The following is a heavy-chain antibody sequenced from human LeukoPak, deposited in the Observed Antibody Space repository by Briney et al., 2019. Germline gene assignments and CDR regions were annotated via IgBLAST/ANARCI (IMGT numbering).Heavy chain of an antibody. Sequence: SETLSLTCTVSGGSISSSSYYWGWIRQPPGKGLEWIGSIYHSGSTYYNPSLKNRVTISVDTSKNQFSLKLSSVTAADTAVYYCARGEVGATSGAIDYWGQGTLVTVSS. CDR1: GGSISSSSYY. V-gene: IGHV4-39*07. CDR3: ARGEVGATSGAIDY. CDR2: IYHSGST. D-gene: IGHD1-26*01. J-gene: IGHJ4*02.